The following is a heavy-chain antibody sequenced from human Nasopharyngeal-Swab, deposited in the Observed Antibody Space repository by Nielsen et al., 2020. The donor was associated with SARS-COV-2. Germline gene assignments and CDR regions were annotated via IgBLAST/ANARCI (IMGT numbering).Heavy chain of an antibody. CDR3: AKADLTCSGGGCDLFDAFDI. CDR2: ISYDGSNK. J-gene: IGHJ3*02. V-gene: IGHV3-30*18. Sequence: GGSLRLSCAASGFTFSSYGMHWVRQAPGKGLEWVAVISYDGSNKYYADSVKGRFTISRDNSKNTLYLQMNSLRAEDTAVYYCAKADLTCSGGGCDLFDAFDIWGQGTMVTVSS. CDR1: GFTFSSYG. D-gene: IGHD2-15*01.